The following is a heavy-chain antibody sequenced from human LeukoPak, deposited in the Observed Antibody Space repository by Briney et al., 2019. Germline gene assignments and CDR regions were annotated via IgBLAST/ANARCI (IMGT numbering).Heavy chain of an antibody. V-gene: IGHV3-9*01. CDR3: AKEKYSSSWYEAYFQH. CDR2: ISWNSGSI. CDR1: GFTFDDYA. Sequence: GRSLRLSCAASGFTFDDYAMHWVRQAPGKGLEWVSGISWNSGSIGYADSVKGRFTISRDNAKNSLYLQMNSLRAEDTALYYCAKEKYSSSWYEAYFQHWGQGTLVTVSS. D-gene: IGHD6-13*01. J-gene: IGHJ1*01.